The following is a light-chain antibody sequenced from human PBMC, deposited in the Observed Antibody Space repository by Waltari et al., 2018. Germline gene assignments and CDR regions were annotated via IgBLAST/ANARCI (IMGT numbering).Light chain of an antibody. Sequence: DIQMTQSPSTLSASVGDRVTIPCRASQRITTWLAGYQQKPGRAPKLLIYKASTLQSGVPSRFSASGSGTEFTLTISSLQPDDFTTYYCQQYHSFSRFAFGPGTKVHLK. CDR1: QRITTW. CDR3: QQYHSFSRFA. J-gene: IGKJ3*01. V-gene: IGKV1-5*03. CDR2: KAS.